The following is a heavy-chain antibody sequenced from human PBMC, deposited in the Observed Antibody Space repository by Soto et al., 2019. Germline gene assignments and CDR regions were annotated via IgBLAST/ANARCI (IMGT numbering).Heavy chain of an antibody. CDR1: GYSFTSYW. Sequence: GESLKISCKGSGYSFTSYWIGWVRQMPGKGLEWMGIIYPGDSDTRYSPSFQGQVTISADESISTAYLQWSSLKASDTAMYYCARSPHCGGDCYTTYYYYGMDVWGQGTTVTVSS. CDR3: ARSPHCGGDCYTTYYYYGMDV. V-gene: IGHV5-51*01. CDR2: IYPGDSDT. D-gene: IGHD2-21*02. J-gene: IGHJ6*02.